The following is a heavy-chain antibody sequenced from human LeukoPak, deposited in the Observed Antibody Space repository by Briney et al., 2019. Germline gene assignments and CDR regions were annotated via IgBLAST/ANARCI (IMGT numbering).Heavy chain of an antibody. CDR3: AGTPYGSGSHYYFDY. J-gene: IGHJ4*02. D-gene: IGHD3-10*01. CDR1: GYSISSGYY. V-gene: IGHV4-38-2*01. Sequence: SETLSLTCAVSGYSISSGYYWGWIRQPPGKGLEWIGSIYHSGSTYYNPSLKSRVTISVDTSKNQFSLKPSSVTAADTAVYYCAGTPYGSGSHYYFDYWGQGTLVTVSS. CDR2: IYHSGST.